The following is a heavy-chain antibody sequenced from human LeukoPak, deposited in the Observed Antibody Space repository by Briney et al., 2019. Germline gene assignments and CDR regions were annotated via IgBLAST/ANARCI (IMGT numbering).Heavy chain of an antibody. CDR2: ISSSGSTI. J-gene: IGHJ6*03. CDR3: ARVRYDSSGYYYYYYYMDV. CDR1: GFTFSSYE. D-gene: IGHD3-22*01. Sequence: GGSLRLSCAASGFTFSSYEMNWVRQAPGKGLEWVSYISSSGSTIYYADSVKGRFTISRDNAKNSLYLQMNSLRAEDTAVYYCARVRYDSSGYYYYYYYMDVWGKGTTVTISS. V-gene: IGHV3-48*03.